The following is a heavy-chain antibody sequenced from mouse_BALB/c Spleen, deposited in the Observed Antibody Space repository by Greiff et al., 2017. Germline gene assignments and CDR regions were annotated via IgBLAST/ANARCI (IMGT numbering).Heavy chain of an antibody. CDR2: ISSGGSYT. V-gene: IGHV5-6-4*01. CDR1: GFTFSSYT. CDR3: TRENYYDYDEGAWFAY. D-gene: IGHD2-4*01. J-gene: IGHJ3*01. Sequence: EVQRVESGGGLVKPGGSLKLSCAASGFTFSSYTMSWVRQTTEKRLEWVATISSGGSYTYYPDSVKGRFTISRDNAKNTLYLQMSSLKSEDTAMYYCTRENYYDYDEGAWFAYWGQGTLVTVSA.